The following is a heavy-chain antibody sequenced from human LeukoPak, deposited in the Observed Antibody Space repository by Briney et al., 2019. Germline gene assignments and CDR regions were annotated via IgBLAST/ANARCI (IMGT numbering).Heavy chain of an antibody. CDR1: GYTFTSYD. V-gene: IGHV1-8*01. CDR2: MNPNSGNT. Sequence: GASVKGSCKASGYTFTSYDINWVRQATGQGLEWMGWMNPNSGNTGYAQKFQGRVTMIRNTSISTAYMELSSLRSEDTAVYYCARVRGFYDYVWGSLSTDYWGQGTLVTVSS. D-gene: IGHD3-16*01. CDR3: ARVRGFYDYVWGSLSTDY. J-gene: IGHJ4*02.